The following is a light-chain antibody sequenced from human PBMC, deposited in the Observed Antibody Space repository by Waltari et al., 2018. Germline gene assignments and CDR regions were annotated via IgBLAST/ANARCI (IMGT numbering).Light chain of an antibody. Sequence: DIQMTQSPSSLSASVGDRVTITCRASQSISSYLNWYQQEPGKGPKRLICAASSLQSGVPSRFSGSGSGTDFTRTISSLQPEDFATYYCQQSYSTPPMYTFGQGTKLEIK. CDR2: AAS. CDR3: QQSYSTPPMYT. V-gene: IGKV1-39*01. J-gene: IGKJ2*01. CDR1: QSISSY.